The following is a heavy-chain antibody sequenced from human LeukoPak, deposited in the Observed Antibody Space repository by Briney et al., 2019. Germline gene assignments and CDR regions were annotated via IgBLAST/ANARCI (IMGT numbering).Heavy chain of an antibody. CDR1: GFTFSSYG. J-gene: IGHJ3*02. D-gene: IGHD6-19*01. CDR3: AKEGVGSGWSLGAFDI. CDR2: ISYDGSNK. V-gene: IGHV3-30*18. Sequence: GRSLRLSCAASGFTFSSYGMHWVLQAPGKGLEWVAVISYDGSNKYYADSVKGRFTISRDNSKNTLYLQMNSLRAEDTAVYYCAKEGVGSGWSLGAFDIWGQGTMVTVSS.